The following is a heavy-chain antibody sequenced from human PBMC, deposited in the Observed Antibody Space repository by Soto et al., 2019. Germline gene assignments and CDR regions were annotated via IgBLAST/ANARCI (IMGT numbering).Heavy chain of an antibody. CDR1: GYTFTSYG. CDR3: ARFMTYYYDSSGYYASD. D-gene: IGHD3-22*01. J-gene: IGHJ4*02. Sequence: QVQLVQSGAEVKKPGASVKVSCKASGYTFTSYGISWVRQAPGQGLEWMGWISAYNGNTNYAQKLQGRVTMTTDTSTRTANMELRSLRSDDPAGYYCARFMTYYYDSSGYYASDWGQGTLVTVSS. V-gene: IGHV1-18*01. CDR2: ISAYNGNT.